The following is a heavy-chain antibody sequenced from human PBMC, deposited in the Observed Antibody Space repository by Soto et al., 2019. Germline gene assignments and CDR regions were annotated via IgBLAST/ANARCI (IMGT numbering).Heavy chain of an antibody. CDR2: IKENGSGT. J-gene: IGHJ4*02. CDR1: GFTFSSYW. V-gene: IGHV3-7*03. D-gene: IGHD6-13*01. CDR3: AKDATYSSSCLDY. Sequence: GGSLRLSCAASGFTFSSYWMSWVRQAPGKGLEWVADIKENGSGTYYADSVKGRFTISRDNSKNSLYLQMNSLRAEDTAVYYCAKDATYSSSCLDYWGQGTLVTVPQ.